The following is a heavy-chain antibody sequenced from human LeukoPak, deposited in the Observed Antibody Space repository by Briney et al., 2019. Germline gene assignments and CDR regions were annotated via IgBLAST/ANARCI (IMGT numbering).Heavy chain of an antibody. CDR1: GFTSSTYW. V-gene: IGHV3-7*01. J-gene: IGHJ5*02. D-gene: IGHD6-13*01. Sequence: GGSLRLSCAASGFTSSTYWMTWVRQAPGKGLEWVANIKQDGSEQYYVDSVKGRFTISRDNAKNSLYLQMNSLIAEDTAVYYCARGIASGIDFFDPWGQGTLVTVSS. CDR2: IKQDGSEQ. CDR3: ARGIASGIDFFDP.